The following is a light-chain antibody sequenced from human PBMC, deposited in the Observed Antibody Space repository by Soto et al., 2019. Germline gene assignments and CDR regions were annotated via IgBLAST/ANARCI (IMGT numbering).Light chain of an antibody. Sequence: QSVLTQPPSVSEAPGQRVTISCTGSSSNIGAGYEAHWYQQVPGTAPKLLIYENNNRPSGVPDRFSGSKSGTSASLAITGIQAEDEAEYYCQSYDSSLSRYVFGTGTKLTVL. J-gene: IGLJ1*01. CDR3: QSYDSSLSRYV. V-gene: IGLV1-40*01. CDR1: SSNIGAGYE. CDR2: ENN.